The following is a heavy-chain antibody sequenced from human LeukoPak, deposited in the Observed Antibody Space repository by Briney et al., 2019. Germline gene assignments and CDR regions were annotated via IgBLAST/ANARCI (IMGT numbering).Heavy chain of an antibody. Sequence: SVKVSCKASGYTFTDYYIHWVRQAPGQGLEWMGGIIPIFGTANYAQKFQGRVTITADESTSTAYMELSSLRSEDTAVYYCASTNWNDVNWFDPWGQGTLVTVSS. D-gene: IGHD1-1*01. CDR3: ASTNWNDVNWFDP. CDR1: GYTFTDYY. CDR2: IIPIFGTA. J-gene: IGHJ5*02. V-gene: IGHV1-69*13.